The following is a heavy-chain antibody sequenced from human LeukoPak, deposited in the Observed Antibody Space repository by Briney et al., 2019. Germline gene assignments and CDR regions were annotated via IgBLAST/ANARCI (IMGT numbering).Heavy chain of an antibody. J-gene: IGHJ4*02. D-gene: IGHD3-10*01. CDR3: ARRGYYGSGSYFDY. V-gene: IGHV4-59*12. CDR2: IYYSGST. Sequence: PSETESLTCTVSGGSISSYYWSWLRQPPGKGLEWIGYIYYSGSTNYNPSLKSRVTISVDTSKNQFSLKLSSVTAADTAVYYCARRGYYGSGSYFDYWGQGTLVTVSS. CDR1: GGSISSYY.